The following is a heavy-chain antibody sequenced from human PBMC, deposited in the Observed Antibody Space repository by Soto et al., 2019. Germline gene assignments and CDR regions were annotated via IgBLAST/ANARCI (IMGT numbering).Heavy chain of an antibody. Sequence: QVQLVQSGAEVKKPGSSVKVSCKASGGTFSNYAISWVRQAPGQGLEWMGGIIPIFGTTNYAQRFQGRVTITADESTSTAYMALSSLRSEDTAVYYCARVSSSWYKEYFDYGGQGTRVTVSS. D-gene: IGHD6-13*01. CDR3: ARVSSSWYKEYFDY. J-gene: IGHJ4*02. CDR1: GGTFSNYA. CDR2: IIPIFGTT. V-gene: IGHV1-69*12.